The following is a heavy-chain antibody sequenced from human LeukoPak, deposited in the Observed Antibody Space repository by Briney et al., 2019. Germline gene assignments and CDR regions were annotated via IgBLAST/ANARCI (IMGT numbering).Heavy chain of an antibody. J-gene: IGHJ6*02. Sequence: GGSLRLSCSASGFVFSIYTMYWVRQAPGKGLEWVASINHNGNVNYYVDSVKGRFTISRDNAKNSLYLQMSNLRAEDTAVYFCARGGGLDVWGQGATVTVSS. CDR1: GFVFSIYT. CDR2: INHNGNVN. V-gene: IGHV3-7*03. D-gene: IGHD3-16*01. CDR3: ARGGGLDV.